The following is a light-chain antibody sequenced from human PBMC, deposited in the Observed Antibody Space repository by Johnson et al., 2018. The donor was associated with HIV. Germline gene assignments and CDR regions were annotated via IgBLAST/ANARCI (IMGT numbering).Light chain of an antibody. CDR1: SSNIGNNY. CDR3: GAWGSSLTAGSYV. V-gene: IGLV1-51*01. CDR2: DNN. J-gene: IGLJ1*01. Sequence: QSVLTQPPSVSAAPGQKVTISCSGSSSNIGNNYVSWYQQLPGTAPKLLIYDNNKRPSGIPDRFSGSKSGTSATLGITGLQTGDEADYYCGAWGSSLTAGSYVFGTGTKVTVL.